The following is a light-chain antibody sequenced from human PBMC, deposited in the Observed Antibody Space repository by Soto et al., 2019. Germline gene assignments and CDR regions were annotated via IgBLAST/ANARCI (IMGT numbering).Light chain of an antibody. CDR1: QSVSIS. CDR2: DAS. J-gene: IGKJ4*01. CDR3: QQYNNWPLT. V-gene: IGKV3D-15*01. Sequence: EIVMTQSPATLSVSPGERVTLSCRASQSVSISLAWYQQKPGQAPRLLIYDASNRATGVPARFSGSGSGTDFTLTVSSLEPEDFAVYYCQQYNNWPLTFGGGTKV.